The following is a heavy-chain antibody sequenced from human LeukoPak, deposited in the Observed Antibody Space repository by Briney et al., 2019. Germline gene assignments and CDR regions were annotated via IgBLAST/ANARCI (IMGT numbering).Heavy chain of an antibody. J-gene: IGHJ3*02. CDR1: GYTFTGYY. Sequence: ASVKVSCKASGYTFTGYYMHWVRQAPGQGLEWMGWINPNSGGTNYAQKFQGRVTMTRDTSISTAYMELSRLRSDDTAVYYCSRAVPDQYFDWDTDAFDIWGQGTKVNGFS. D-gene: IGHD3-9*01. V-gene: IGHV1-2*02. CDR3: SRAVPDQYFDWDTDAFDI. CDR2: INPNSGGT.